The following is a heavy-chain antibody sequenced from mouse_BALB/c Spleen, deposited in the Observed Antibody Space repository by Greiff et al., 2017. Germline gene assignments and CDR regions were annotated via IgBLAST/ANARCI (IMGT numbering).Heavy chain of an antibody. CDR3: TRDGGNYGGYAMDY. Sequence: EVHLVESGGGLVKPGGSLKLSCAASGFTFSSYTMSWVRQTPEKRLEWVATISSGGSYTYYPDSVKGRFTISRDNAKNTLYLQMSSLKSEDTAMYYCTRDGGNYGGYAMDYWGQGTSVTVSS. D-gene: IGHD2-1*01. CDR1: GFTFSSYT. V-gene: IGHV5-6-4*01. J-gene: IGHJ4*01. CDR2: ISSGGSYT.